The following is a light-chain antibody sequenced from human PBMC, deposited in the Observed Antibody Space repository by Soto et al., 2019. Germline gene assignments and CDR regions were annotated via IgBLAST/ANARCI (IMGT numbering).Light chain of an antibody. J-gene: IGLJ2*01. V-gene: IGLV1-40*01. CDR3: QSYDSTLNGWI. CDR1: SSNIGAGYD. Sequence: QSALTQPPSVSGAPGQRVTISCTGSSSNIGAGYDVHWYQQHPGTAPKLLIFGNSNRPSGVPDRFSGSNSGTSASLAITGLQAEDEADYYCQSYDSTLNGWIFGGGTKVTVL. CDR2: GNS.